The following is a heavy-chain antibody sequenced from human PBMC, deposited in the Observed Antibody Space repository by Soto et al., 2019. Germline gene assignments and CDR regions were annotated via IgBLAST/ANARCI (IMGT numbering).Heavy chain of an antibody. Sequence: SETLSLTCTVSGGAVSSGTYYWSWIRQPPGKGLEWTGHIYFTGSTNYNPSLKRRVTMSLDTPRNQFSLKLSSVTAADTAVYYCTRGPPRVQWFDPWGLGTLVTVSS. CDR1: GGAVSSGTYY. CDR2: IYFTGST. CDR3: TRGPPRVQWFDP. J-gene: IGHJ5*02. V-gene: IGHV4-61*01.